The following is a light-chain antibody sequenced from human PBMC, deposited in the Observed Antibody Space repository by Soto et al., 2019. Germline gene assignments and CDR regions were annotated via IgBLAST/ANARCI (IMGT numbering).Light chain of an antibody. J-gene: IGKJ4*01. CDR2: NAS. V-gene: IGKV3-15*01. CDR3: QQFHNWPLT. Sequence: IVMTQSPATLSVSPGDRATLSCRASQSVSTNLAWYQQKPGQAPRLLIHNASTRATGIPPRFSGSGSGTDFTLTISRLQSEDFAVYYCQQFHNWPLTFGGGTKVDIK. CDR1: QSVSTN.